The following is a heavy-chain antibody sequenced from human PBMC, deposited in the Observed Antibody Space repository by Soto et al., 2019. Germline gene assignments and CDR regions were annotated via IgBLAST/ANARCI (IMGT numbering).Heavy chain of an antibody. V-gene: IGHV1-8*01. CDR1: GYTFTTYD. J-gene: IGHJ4*02. CDR2: IYPDNGNT. D-gene: IGHD1-20*01. CDR3: AREYGISGTGRVGFDL. Sequence: ASVKVSCKASGYTFTTYDINWVRQAPGQGLEWMGNIYPDNGNTDYAQKFQGRVTMTRNTSINTAYMELKSLTSEDTGVYYRAREYGISGTGRVGFDLWGQGTLVTVSS.